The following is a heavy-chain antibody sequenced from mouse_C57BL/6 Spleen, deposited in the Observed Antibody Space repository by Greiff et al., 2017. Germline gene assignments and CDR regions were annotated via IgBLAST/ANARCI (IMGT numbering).Heavy chain of an antibody. D-gene: IGHD2-4*01. CDR3: AREANYYDYEAWFAY. V-gene: IGHV3-6*01. Sequence: DVKLQESGPGLVKPSQSLSLTCSVTGYSITSGYYWNWIRQFPGNKLEWMGYISYDGSNNYNPSLKNRISITRDTSKNQFFLKLNSVTTEDTATYYCAREANYYDYEAWFAYGGKGTLVTVSA. CDR1: GYSITSGYY. J-gene: IGHJ3*01. CDR2: ISYDGSN.